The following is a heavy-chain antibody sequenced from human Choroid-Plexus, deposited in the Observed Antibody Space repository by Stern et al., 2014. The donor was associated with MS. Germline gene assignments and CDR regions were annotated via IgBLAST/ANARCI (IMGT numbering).Heavy chain of an antibody. CDR3: AKDRQYLTFFFDF. Sequence: VQLVESGGGVVQPARPLRLSCAASGFSFSSFGMPWVRQAPGKGLEWVALISYDGSKDYADSVKGRFAISRDNSKNTMYLPMNILRAEDTAVYYCAKDRQYLTFFFDFWGQGSLVTVSS. D-gene: IGHD2/OR15-2a*01. V-gene: IGHV3-30*18. J-gene: IGHJ4*02. CDR2: ISYDGSK. CDR1: GFSFSSFG.